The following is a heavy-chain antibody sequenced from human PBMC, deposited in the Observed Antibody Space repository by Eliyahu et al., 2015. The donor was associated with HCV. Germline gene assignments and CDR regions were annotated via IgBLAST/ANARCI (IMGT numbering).Heavy chain of an antibody. J-gene: IGHJ5*02. CDR1: GFXFSDYY. D-gene: IGHD3-9*01. CDR3: TRDRPEPNDNGYDH. CDR2: ISSSGGTT. Sequence: QVHLVESGGGLVKPGGSLRLSCAASGFXFSDYYMSWVRQARGKGLGWVADISSSGGTTYYADSVKGRFTISRDNARNSLSLQMNSLRDEDTAMYYCTRDRPEPNDNGYDHWGQGTLVTVSS. V-gene: IGHV3-11*01.